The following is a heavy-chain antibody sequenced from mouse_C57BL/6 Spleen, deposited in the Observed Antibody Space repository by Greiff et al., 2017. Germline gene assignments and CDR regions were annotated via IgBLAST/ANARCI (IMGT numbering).Heavy chain of an antibody. CDR2: IRNKANGYTT. Sequence: EVMLVESGGGLVQPGGSLSFSCAASGFTFTDYYMSWVRQPPGKALEWLGFIRNKANGYTTEYSASVKGRFTISRDNSQSILYHQINALRAEDSATYYCARYDDGYYDYFDYWGQGTTLTVSS. D-gene: IGHD2-3*01. CDR1: GFTFTDYY. V-gene: IGHV7-3*01. CDR3: ARYDDGYYDYFDY. J-gene: IGHJ2*01.